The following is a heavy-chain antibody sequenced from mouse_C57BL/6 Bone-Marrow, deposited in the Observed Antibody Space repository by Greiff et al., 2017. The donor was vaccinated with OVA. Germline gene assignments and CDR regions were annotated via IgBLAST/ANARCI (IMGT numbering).Heavy chain of an antibody. D-gene: IGHD1-1*01. V-gene: IGHV5-4*01. CDR3: ARDKTTAVAKGLYYYAMDY. J-gene: IGHJ4*01. CDR2: ISDGGSYT. Sequence: EVKLVESGGGLVKPGGSLKLSCAASGFTFSSYAMSWVRQTPEKRLEWVATISDGGSYTYYPDNVKGRFTISRDNAKNNLYLQMSHLKSEDTAMYYCARDKTTAVAKGLYYYAMDYWGQGTSVTVSS. CDR1: GFTFSSYA.